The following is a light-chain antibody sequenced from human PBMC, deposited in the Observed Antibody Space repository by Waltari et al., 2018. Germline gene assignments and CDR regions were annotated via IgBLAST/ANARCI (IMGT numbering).Light chain of an antibody. Sequence: DTKMTQSPSPFPEAVGDRATTTCRASQSISSYLNWYQQKPGKAPKLLIYAASSLQSGVPSRFSGSGSGTDFTLTISSLQPEDFATYYCQQSYSTPRTFGQGTKVEIK. V-gene: IGKV1-39*01. CDR3: QQSYSTPRT. J-gene: IGKJ1*01. CDR1: QSISSY. CDR2: AAS.